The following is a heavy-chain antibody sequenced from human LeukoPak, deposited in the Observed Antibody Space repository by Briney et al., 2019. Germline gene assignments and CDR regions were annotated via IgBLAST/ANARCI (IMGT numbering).Heavy chain of an antibody. CDR3: AGDLRDENL. J-gene: IGHJ4*02. Sequence: GGSLRLSCTGSGFTFSKNWIHWVRHTPGKGPMWLSRVSGDGIETHYADSVRGRFSVSRDNAKNTVYLQMNSLRVDDTAIYYCAGDLRDENLWGQGTLVSVSS. V-gene: IGHV3-74*01. CDR2: VSGDGIET. D-gene: IGHD5-24*01. CDR1: GFTFSKNW.